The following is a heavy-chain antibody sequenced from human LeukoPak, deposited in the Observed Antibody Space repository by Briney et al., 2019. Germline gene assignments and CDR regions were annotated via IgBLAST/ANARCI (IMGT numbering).Heavy chain of an antibody. V-gene: IGHV4-4*07. J-gene: IGHJ4*02. CDR3: ARVGYSSGWYDGDYFDY. D-gene: IGHD6-19*01. Sequence: SETLSLTCTVSGGSISSYYWSWIRQPAGKGLEWIGRIYTSGSTNYNRSLKSRVTISADTSKPQFSLKLSSVTAADTAVYYCARVGYSSGWYDGDYFDYWGQGTLVTVSS. CDR2: IYTSGST. CDR1: GGSISSYY.